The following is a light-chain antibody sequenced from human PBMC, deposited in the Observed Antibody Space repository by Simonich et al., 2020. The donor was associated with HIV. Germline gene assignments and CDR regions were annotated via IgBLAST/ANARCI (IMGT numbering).Light chain of an antibody. Sequence: DIVMTQSPDSLAVSLGERATINCKSSQSVLYNSNNKNYLAWYQQKPGQPPNLLIYWASTRESGVPDRFSGSGSGTDFTLTISSLQAEDVAVYYCQQYYITPHTFGQGTKVEIK. V-gene: IGKV4-1*01. J-gene: IGKJ1*01. CDR1: QSVLYNSNNKNY. CDR3: QQYYITPHT. CDR2: WAS.